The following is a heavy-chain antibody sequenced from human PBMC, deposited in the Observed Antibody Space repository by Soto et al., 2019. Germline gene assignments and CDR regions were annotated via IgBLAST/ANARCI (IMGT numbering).Heavy chain of an antibody. CDR2: IYHSGST. Sequence: SETLSLTCAVSGGSISSGGYSWSWIRQPPGKGLEWIGYIYHSGSTYYNPSLKSRVTISVDRPKNQFSLKLSSVTAADTAVYYCARASLSNWFDPWGQGTLVTVSS. CDR3: ARASLSNWFDP. CDR1: GGSISSGGYS. V-gene: IGHV4-30-2*01. D-gene: IGHD3-16*02. J-gene: IGHJ5*02.